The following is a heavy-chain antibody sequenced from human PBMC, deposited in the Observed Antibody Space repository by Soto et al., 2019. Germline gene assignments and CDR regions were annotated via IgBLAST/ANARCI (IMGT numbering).Heavy chain of an antibody. Sequence: QVQLVESGGGVVQPGGSLRLSCEASGFTFRDYGFHWVRQAPGKGLEWVAVIYCDGSGSDYEDSVRGRFIFSRDISTNTLYLQMNSLRAEDTAVYYCVRDDCSGGTCYGGYWGQGTLVTVSS. J-gene: IGHJ4*02. V-gene: IGHV3-33*01. CDR3: VRDDCSGGTCYGGY. CDR2: IYCDGSGS. D-gene: IGHD2-15*01. CDR1: GFTFRDYG.